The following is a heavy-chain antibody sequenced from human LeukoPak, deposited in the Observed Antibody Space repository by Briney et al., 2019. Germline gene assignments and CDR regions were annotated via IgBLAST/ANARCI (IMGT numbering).Heavy chain of an antibody. D-gene: IGHD3-10*01. CDR2: IYYSGST. J-gene: IGHJ5*02. CDR3: ARRGYYYGSGSYVWYWFDP. Sequence: SETLSLTCTVSGGSISSGDYYWSWIRQPPGKGLEWIGYIYYSGSTYYNPSLKSRVTISVDTSKNQFSLKLSTVTAADTAVYYCARRGYYYGSGSYVWYWFDPWGQGTLVTVSS. CDR1: GGSISSGDYY. V-gene: IGHV4-30-4*08.